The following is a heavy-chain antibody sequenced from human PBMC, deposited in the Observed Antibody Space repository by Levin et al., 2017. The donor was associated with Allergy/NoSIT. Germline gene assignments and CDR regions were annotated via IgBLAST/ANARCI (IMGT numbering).Heavy chain of an antibody. CDR1: GFTFSSYA. Sequence: GGSLRLSCAASGFTFSSYAMSWVRQAPGKGLEWVSAISGSGGSTYYADSVKGRFTISRDNSKNTLYLQMNSLRAEDTAVYYCAKDSLWPNNGDNVGGDAFDIWGQGTMVTVSS. CDR3: AKDSLWPNNGDNVGGDAFDI. CDR2: ISGSGGST. D-gene: IGHD4-17*01. J-gene: IGHJ3*02. V-gene: IGHV3-23*01.